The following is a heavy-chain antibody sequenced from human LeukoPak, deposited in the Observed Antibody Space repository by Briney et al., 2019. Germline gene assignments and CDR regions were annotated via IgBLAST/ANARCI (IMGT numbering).Heavy chain of an antibody. CDR1: GFTFSSYG. D-gene: IGHD3-22*01. Sequence: GRSLRLSCAASGFTFSSYGMHWVRQAPGKGLEWVAVIWYDGSNKYYADSVKGRFTISRDNSRNTLYLQMNSLRAEDTAVYYCAREEHAVGSSGYYYYFDYWGQGTLVTVSS. CDR2: IWYDGSNK. CDR3: AREEHAVGSSGYYYYFDY. V-gene: IGHV3-33*01. J-gene: IGHJ4*02.